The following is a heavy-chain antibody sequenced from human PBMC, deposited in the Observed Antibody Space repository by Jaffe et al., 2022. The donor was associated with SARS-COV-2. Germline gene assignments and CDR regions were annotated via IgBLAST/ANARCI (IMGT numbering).Heavy chain of an antibody. CDR3: ARVLDCSSTSCYRSTGYYGMDV. V-gene: IGHV3-33*01. Sequence: QVQLVESGGGVVQPGRSLRLSCAASGFTFSSYGMHWVRQAPGKGLEWVAVIWYDGSNKYYADSVKGRFTISRDNSKNTLYLQMNSLRAEDTAVYYCARVLDCSSTSCYRSTGYYGMDVWGQGTTVTVSS. CDR1: GFTFSSYG. D-gene: IGHD2-2*01. J-gene: IGHJ6*02. CDR2: IWYDGSNK.